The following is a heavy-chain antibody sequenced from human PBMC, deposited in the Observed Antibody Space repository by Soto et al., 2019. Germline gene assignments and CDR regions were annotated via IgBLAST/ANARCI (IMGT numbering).Heavy chain of an antibody. CDR1: GASFSGYY. CDR3: ARVSCSGGSCYLTSRYYYYVMDV. V-gene: IGHV4-34*01. J-gene: IGHJ6*02. D-gene: IGHD2-15*01. Sequence: PSETLSLTCAVHGASFSGYYWSWVRQSPGKGLEWIGEITHSGTTNSSPSLKSRVTISVDTSKNHFFLSLRPVTAADTGVYYFARVSCSGGSCYLTSRYYYYVMDVWGQGTTVTVSS. CDR2: ITHSGTT.